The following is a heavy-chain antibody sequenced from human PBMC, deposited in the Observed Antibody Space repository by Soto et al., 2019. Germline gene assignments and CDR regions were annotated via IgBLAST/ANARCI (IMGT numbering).Heavy chain of an antibody. Sequence: PXESLKGSWKCSGYSFTSYWSGLVLQMPGKGLEWMGIIYPGDSDTRYSPSFQGQVAISADKSISTAYLQWSSLKASDTAMYYCATLGGDSSSWHWFDPRGQGTLVTVSS. J-gene: IGHJ5*02. V-gene: IGHV5-51*03. D-gene: IGHD6-13*01. CDR1: GYSFTSYW. CDR2: IYPGDSDT. CDR3: ATLGGDSSSWHWFDP.